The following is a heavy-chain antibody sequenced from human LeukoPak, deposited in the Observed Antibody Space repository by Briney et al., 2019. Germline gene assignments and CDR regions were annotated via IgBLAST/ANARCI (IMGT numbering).Heavy chain of an antibody. CDR1: GFTFSSYD. V-gene: IGHV3-23*01. CDR2: ISVSGGST. Sequence: PGGSLRLSCAASGFTFSSYDMSWVRQAPGKGLEWVSVISVSGGSTTYADSVKGRFTISRDISKNTLYLQMNSLRAEDTAVYYCAKDRVYYYDSSGYYSDYWGQGTLVTVSS. J-gene: IGHJ4*02. CDR3: AKDRVYYYDSSGYYSDY. D-gene: IGHD3-22*01.